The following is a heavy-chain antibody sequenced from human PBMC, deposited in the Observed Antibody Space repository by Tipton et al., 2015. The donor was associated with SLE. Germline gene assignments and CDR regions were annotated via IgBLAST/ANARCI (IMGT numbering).Heavy chain of an antibody. D-gene: IGHD6-13*01. CDR2: IYHSGST. V-gene: IGHV4-38-2*01. Sequence: LRLSCAVSGYSISSGYYWGWIRQPPGKGLEWIGNIYHSGSTYYNPSLKSRVTISVDTSKNQFSLRLSSVTAADTAVYFCARRSLSAVPKWGQGTLVTVSS. J-gene: IGHJ4*02. CDR1: GYSISSGYY. CDR3: ARRSLSAVPK.